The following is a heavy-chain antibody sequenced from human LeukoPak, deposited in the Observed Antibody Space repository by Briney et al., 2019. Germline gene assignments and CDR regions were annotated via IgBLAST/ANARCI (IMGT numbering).Heavy chain of an antibody. CDR1: GFTFSRYE. CDR3: ARGTWYSSGGYYIDY. V-gene: IGHV3-48*03. D-gene: IGHD6-19*01. Sequence: PGGSLRLSCAASGFTFSRYEMNWVRQAPGKGLEWVSYISSSGSTIYYADSVKGRFTISRDNAKNSLYLQMNSLRAEDTAVYYCARGTWYSSGGYYIDYWGQGTLVTVSS. J-gene: IGHJ4*02. CDR2: ISSSGSTI.